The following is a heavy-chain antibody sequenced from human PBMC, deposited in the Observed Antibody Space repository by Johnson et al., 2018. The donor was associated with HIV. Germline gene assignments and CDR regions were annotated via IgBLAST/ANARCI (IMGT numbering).Heavy chain of an antibody. V-gene: IGHV3-30*02. CDR3: AKGEAQEGWIQLWSYVFDF. CDR1: GFTFSNYG. CDR2: IQNDGSNK. D-gene: IGHD5-18*01. Sequence: VQLVESGGGVVQPGESLRLSCAASGFTFSNYGMHWVRQAPGKGLEWVAFIQNDGSNKYYADSVKGRYTISRDNSRNTLYLQMSNLRTEETAVYYCAKGEAQEGWIQLWSYVFDFWGRGTMVTVSS. J-gene: IGHJ3*01.